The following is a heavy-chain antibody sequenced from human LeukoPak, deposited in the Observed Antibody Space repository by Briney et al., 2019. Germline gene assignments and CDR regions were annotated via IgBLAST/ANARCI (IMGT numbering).Heavy chain of an antibody. CDR3: ARGRYSSRSGGYYFDI. J-gene: IGHJ4*02. Sequence: PGGSLRLSCAASGFTFSSHLMHWVRQAPGKGLVWVSCISSDGTYTNYADSVRGRFTISRDNAKNSLSLQMNSLRAEDTAVYYCARGRYSSRSGGYYFDIWGQGTLVTVSS. CDR2: ISSDGTYT. D-gene: IGHD2-2*01. CDR1: GFTFSSHL. V-gene: IGHV3-74*01.